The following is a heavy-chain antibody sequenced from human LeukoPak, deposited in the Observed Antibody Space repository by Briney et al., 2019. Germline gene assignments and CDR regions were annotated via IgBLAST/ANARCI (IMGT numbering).Heavy chain of an antibody. D-gene: IGHD2-21*02. V-gene: IGHV3-21*01. CDR2: ISSSSSYI. CDR1: GFTFSSFT. CDR3: ARGGYCGGDCYQRPDAFDI. Sequence: GGSLRLSCAASGFTFSSFTMNWVRQAPGKGLEWVSSISSSSSYIYYADSVKGRFTISRDNAKNSLYLQMNSLRAGDTAVYYCARGGYCGGDCYQRPDAFDIWGQGTLVTVSS. J-gene: IGHJ3*02.